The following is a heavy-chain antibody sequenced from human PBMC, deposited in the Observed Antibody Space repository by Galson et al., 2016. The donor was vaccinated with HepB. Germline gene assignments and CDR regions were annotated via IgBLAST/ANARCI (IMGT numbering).Heavy chain of an antibody. D-gene: IGHD3-3*01. Sequence: SVKVSCKASGHTSTRYGVNWVRQAPGQGLEWMGWISADNGNTKYAEKLQGRVTMTTDTATSTAYMELRSLTSDDTAVYFCARQDGRLFWSGWGMDVGGQGTAVTVFS. CDR1: GHTSTRYG. CDR2: ISADNGNT. CDR3: ARQDGRLFWSGWGMDV. J-gene: IGHJ6*02. V-gene: IGHV1-18*01.